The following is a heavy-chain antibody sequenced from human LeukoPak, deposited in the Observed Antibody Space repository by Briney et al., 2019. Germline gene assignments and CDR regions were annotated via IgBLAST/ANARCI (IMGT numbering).Heavy chain of an antibody. CDR2: IWYDGSNK. V-gene: IGHV3-33*08. J-gene: IGHJ4*02. CDR3: ARDLYSGKYYFDY. D-gene: IGHD6-19*01. Sequence: GGSLRLSCAASGFTFSSYGMHWVRQAPGKGLEWVAVIWYDGSNKYYADPVKGRFTISRDNSKNTLYLQMNSLRAEDTAVYYCARDLYSGKYYFDYWGQGTLVTVSS. CDR1: GFTFSSYG.